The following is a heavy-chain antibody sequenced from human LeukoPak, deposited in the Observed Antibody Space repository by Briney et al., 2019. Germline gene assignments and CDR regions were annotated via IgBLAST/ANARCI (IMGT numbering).Heavy chain of an antibody. CDR2: ISGSGGST. CDR3: ASRGGGTMIVVGDDAFDI. D-gene: IGHD3-22*01. J-gene: IGHJ3*02. Sequence: PGGSLRLSCAASGFTFSSYAMSWVRQAPGKGLEWVSAISGSGGSTYYADSVKGRFTISRDNSKNTLYLQMNSLRAEDTAVYYCASRGGGTMIVVGDDAFDIWGQGTMVTVSS. V-gene: IGHV3-23*01. CDR1: GFTFSSYA.